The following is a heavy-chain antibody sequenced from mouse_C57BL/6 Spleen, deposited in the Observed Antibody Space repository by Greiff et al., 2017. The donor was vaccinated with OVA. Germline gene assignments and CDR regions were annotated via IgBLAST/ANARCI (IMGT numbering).Heavy chain of an antibody. Sequence: QVQLQQPGAELVRPGTSVKLSCKASGYTFTSYWMPWVKQRPGQGLEWIGVIDPSDSYTNYNQKFKGKATLTVDTSSSTAYMQLSSLTSEDSAVYYCALGITTVVANAMDYWGQGTSVTVSS. CDR2: IDPSDSYT. CDR1: GYTFTSYW. J-gene: IGHJ4*01. D-gene: IGHD1-1*01. CDR3: ALGITTVVANAMDY. V-gene: IGHV1-59*01.